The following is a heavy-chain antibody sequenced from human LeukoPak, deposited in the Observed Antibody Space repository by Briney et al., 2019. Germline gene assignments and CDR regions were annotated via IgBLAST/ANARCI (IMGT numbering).Heavy chain of an antibody. CDR3: AFSNAFKV. CDR2: IKYDGSAK. D-gene: IGHD2-8*01. Sequence: GGSLRLSCAASGISFSGNWMGWVRQAPGEGLEWAASIKYDGSAKYNADSVKGRFTISRDNAKNSLYLEMNSLTAEDTAVYYCAFSNAFKVWGQGTLVTVSS. J-gene: IGHJ4*02. CDR1: GISFSGNW. V-gene: IGHV3-7*01.